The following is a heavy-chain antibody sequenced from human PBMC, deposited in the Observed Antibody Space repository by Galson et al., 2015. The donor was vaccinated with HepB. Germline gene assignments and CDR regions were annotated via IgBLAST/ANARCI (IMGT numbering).Heavy chain of an antibody. CDR1: GFTFNNYG. D-gene: IGHD2-2*01. Sequence: SLRLSCAASGFTFNNYGMSWVRQAPGKGLEWVSGISDSGGSTYYADSVKGRFTISRDNSKNTLFLQMNSLRAEDTAVYHCAKDRAGISKRGYFDYWGQGTLVTVSS. CDR3: AKDRAGISKRGYFDY. J-gene: IGHJ4*02. V-gene: IGHV3-23*01. CDR2: ISDSGGST.